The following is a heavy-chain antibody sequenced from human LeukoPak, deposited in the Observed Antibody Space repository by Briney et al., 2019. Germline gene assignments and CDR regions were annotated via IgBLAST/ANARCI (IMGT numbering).Heavy chain of an antibody. Sequence: GGSLRLSCAASGFTFSSYAMSWVRQAPGKGLDWVSAISGSGGSTYYADSVKGRFTISRDNSKNTLYLQMNSLRAEDTAVYYCAKDASGSYFNGMDVWGQGTTVTVSS. V-gene: IGHV3-23*01. CDR2: ISGSGGST. D-gene: IGHD3-10*01. CDR1: GFTFSSYA. J-gene: IGHJ6*02. CDR3: AKDASGSYFNGMDV.